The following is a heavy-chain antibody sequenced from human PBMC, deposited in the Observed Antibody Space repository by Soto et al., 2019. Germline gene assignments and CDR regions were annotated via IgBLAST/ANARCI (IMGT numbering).Heavy chain of an antibody. V-gene: IGHV1-46*01. CDR1: GYTFTSYG. J-gene: IGHJ3*02. D-gene: IGHD2-21*02. Sequence: ASVKVSCKASGYTFTSYGISWVRQAPGQGLEWMGTVNPSGGHTTYAQHFLGRVTMTRDTSTSTLYMELTSLTSDDTAVYYCARSNCGGDCHRDAFDIWGQGTMVTVS. CDR3: ARSNCGGDCHRDAFDI. CDR2: VNPSGGHT.